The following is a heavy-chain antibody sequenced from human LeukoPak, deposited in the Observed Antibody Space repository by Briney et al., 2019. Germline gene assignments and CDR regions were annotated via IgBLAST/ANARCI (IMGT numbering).Heavy chain of an antibody. CDR3: ARSSHYYYYYGMDV. J-gene: IGHJ6*02. CDR1: GYTFTGYY. V-gene: IGHV1-2*06. CDR2: INPNSGGT. Sequence: ASVKVSCKASGYTFTGYYMHWVRQAPGQGLEWMGRINPNSGGTNYPQKFQGRVTMSRDTSISTAYMELSRLRSDDTAVYYCARSSHYYYYYGMDVWGQGTTVTVSS.